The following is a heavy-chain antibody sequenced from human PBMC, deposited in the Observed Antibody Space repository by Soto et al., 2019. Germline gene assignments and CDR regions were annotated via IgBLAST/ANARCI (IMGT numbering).Heavy chain of an antibody. CDR2: ISSSSSYI. D-gene: IGHD6-13*01. CDR1: GFTFSSYS. J-gene: IGHJ4*02. CDR3: ARAPSSSWYFDFDY. V-gene: IGHV3-21*01. Sequence: GGSLRLSCAASGFTFSSYSMNWVRQAPGKGLEWVSSISSSSSYIYYADSVKGRFTISRDNAKNSLYLQMNSLRAEDTAVYCCARAPSSSWYFDFDYWGQGTLVTVSS.